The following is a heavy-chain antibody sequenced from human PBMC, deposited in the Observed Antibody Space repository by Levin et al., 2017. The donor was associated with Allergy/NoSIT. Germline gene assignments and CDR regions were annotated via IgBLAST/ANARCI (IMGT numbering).Heavy chain of an antibody. Sequence: GASVKVSCVASGFRFSTYAMSWVRQAPGKGLEWVSVISGSGDRTDYADSVKGRVTISRDKSKNTLYLEMNSLRVEDTAIYYCAKDDTPETANTAFDKWGQGTLVTVSS. CDR2: ISGSGDRT. J-gene: IGHJ4*02. V-gene: IGHV3-23*01. CDR3: AKDDTPETANTAFDK. D-gene: IGHD2-21*02. CDR1: GFRFSTYA.